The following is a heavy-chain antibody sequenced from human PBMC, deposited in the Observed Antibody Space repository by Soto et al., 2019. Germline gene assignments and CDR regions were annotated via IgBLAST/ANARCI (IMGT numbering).Heavy chain of an antibody. CDR1: GFTFSRYG. CDR3: AKVGVVAALSAYFGY. CDR2: IAYDGSNK. Sequence: QVQLVESGGGGVQPGRSLRLSCAASGFTFSRYGMHGVRQAPGKGLEGVAVIAYDGSNKYYADSVKGRFTISRDNSKNTLYLKMNRLRAEDTAVYYCAKVGVVAALSAYFGYWGQGTLVTVSS. D-gene: IGHD2-15*01. V-gene: IGHV3-30*18. J-gene: IGHJ4*02.